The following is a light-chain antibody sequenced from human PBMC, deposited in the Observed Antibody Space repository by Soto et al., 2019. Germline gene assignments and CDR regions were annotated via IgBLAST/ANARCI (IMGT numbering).Light chain of an antibody. CDR1: SSDIGGYNY. CDR2: EVS. CDR3: SSYTSSSTLYV. J-gene: IGLJ1*01. V-gene: IGLV2-14*01. Sequence: QSALTQPASVSGSPGQTITISCTGTSSDIGGYNYVSWYQQHPGKAPKVMIYEVSNRPSGVSNRFSGSKSGNTASLTISGLQAEYEADYYCSSYTSSSTLYVFGTGTKLTVL.